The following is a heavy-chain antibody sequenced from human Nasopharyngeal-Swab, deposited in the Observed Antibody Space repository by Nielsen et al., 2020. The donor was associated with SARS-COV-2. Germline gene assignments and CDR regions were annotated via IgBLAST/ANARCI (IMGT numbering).Heavy chain of an antibody. CDR2: INHSGST. CDR3: ARGFHIRYCSSTSCLYYYYYGMDV. CDR1: GGSFSGYY. J-gene: IGHJ6*02. V-gene: IGHV4-34*01. D-gene: IGHD2-2*01. Sequence: SETLYLTSAVSGGSFSGYYWSWIRQPPGKGLEWIGEINHSGSTNYNPSLKSRVTISVDTSKNQFSLKLSSVTAADTAVYYCARGFHIRYCSSTSCLYYYYYGMDVWGQGTTVTVSS.